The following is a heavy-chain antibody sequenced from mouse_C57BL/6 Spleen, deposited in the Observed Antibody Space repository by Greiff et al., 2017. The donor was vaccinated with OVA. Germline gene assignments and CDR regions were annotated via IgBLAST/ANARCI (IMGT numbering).Heavy chain of an antibody. CDR1: GFNIKDDY. CDR2: IDPENGDT. CDR3: TFYGDYAMDY. J-gene: IGHJ4*01. V-gene: IGHV14-4*01. D-gene: IGHD1-1*01. Sequence: EVQLQQSGAELVRPGASVKLSCTASGFNIKDDYMHWVKQRPEQGLEWIGWIDPENGDTEYASKFQGKATITADTSSNTAYLQLSSLTSEDTAVYYCTFYGDYAMDYWGQGTSVTVSS.